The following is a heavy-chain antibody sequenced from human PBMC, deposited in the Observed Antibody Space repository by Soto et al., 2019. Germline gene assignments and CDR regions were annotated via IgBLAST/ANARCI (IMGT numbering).Heavy chain of an antibody. Sequence: QLHLRESGPELLKPSETLSLTCTVSGGSITSRSYYWGWMRQAPGKGLEWIGSIYYSGSTYYNPSLKSRVTISVDTSKNQFSLKLSSLTAADTAVYYCAIQEVGGTYVYTFDPWGQGTLVTLSS. V-gene: IGHV4-39*01. CDR3: AIQEVGGTYVYTFDP. J-gene: IGHJ5*02. D-gene: IGHD1-26*01. CDR2: IYYSGST. CDR1: GGSITSRSYY.